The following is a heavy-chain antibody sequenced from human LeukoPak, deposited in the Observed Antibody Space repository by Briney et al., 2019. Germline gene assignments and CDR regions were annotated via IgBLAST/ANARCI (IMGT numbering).Heavy chain of an antibody. CDR2: IYYNGIT. Sequence: ASETLSLTCTVSGGSISSSSYYWSWIRQPPGKGLEWMGYIYYNGITNYSPSLKSRVTISLDTSKNQFSLNLTSVTAADTAVYFCARHGRGYTYQNWFDPWGQGTLVTVSS. CDR1: GGSISSSSYY. V-gene: IGHV4-61*05. CDR3: ARHGRGYTYQNWFDP. D-gene: IGHD5-18*01. J-gene: IGHJ5*02.